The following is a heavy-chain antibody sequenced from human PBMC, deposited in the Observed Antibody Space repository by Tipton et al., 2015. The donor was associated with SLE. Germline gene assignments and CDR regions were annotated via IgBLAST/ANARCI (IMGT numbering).Heavy chain of an antibody. Sequence: SLRLSCAVSGFTFSNYWVHWVRQTPGKGLVWVSRISGDGTVTTSADSVRGRFTISRDNAKNTVYLQMSGLGAEDTAVYYCARGYSGSYRVDFWGQGTLVTVSS. CDR1: GFTFSNYW. J-gene: IGHJ4*02. CDR2: ISGDGTVT. D-gene: IGHD1-26*01. V-gene: IGHV3-74*01. CDR3: ARGYSGSYRVDF.